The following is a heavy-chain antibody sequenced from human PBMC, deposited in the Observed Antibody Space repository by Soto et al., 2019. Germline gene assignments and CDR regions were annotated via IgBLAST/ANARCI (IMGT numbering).Heavy chain of an antibody. J-gene: IGHJ5*02. Sequence: QVQLVESGGGVVQPGRSLRLSCASSGFTFSSYGMHWVRQAPGKGLEWVAVLWYDGSNKYYADSVKGQFTISRDNSKNRLYLQMNSLRAEDTAVYYCASDLEELGPSGWFDPWGQGSLVTV. D-gene: IGHD1-26*01. CDR3: ASDLEELGPSGWFDP. V-gene: IGHV3-33*01. CDR1: GFTFSSYG. CDR2: LWYDGSNK.